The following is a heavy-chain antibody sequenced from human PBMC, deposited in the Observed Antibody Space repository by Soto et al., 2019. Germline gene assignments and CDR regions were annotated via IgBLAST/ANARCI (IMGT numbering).Heavy chain of an antibody. V-gene: IGHV1-69*01. CDR1: GGTFSRYA. D-gene: IGHD5-12*01. CDR2: TIPLFGTP. CDR3: ARNYGHDCGGGDCYFYF. J-gene: IGHJ4*02. Sequence: QVQLVQSGAEVKKPGSSVRVSCKASGGTFSRYAINWVRQAPGHGLEWMGGTIPLFGTPNYAQKFRGRVTITADESASTARMELRSLTSDDTAVYYCARNYGHDCGGGDCYFYFWGQGTLVTVS.